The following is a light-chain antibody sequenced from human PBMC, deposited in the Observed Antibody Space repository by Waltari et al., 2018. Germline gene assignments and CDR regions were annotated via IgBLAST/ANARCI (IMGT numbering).Light chain of an antibody. CDR2: EVS. Sequence: QSSLTPPPSSSGSPVQSVPFSCTATRSDVRGSHYFSCSQQHPGKAPKLMIYEVSKRPSGVPDRFSGSKSGNTASLTVSGLQAEDEADYYCSSYAGSNNFHVVFGGGTKLTVL. CDR3: SSYAGSNNFHVV. V-gene: IGLV2-8*01. CDR1: RSDVRGSHY. J-gene: IGLJ2*01.